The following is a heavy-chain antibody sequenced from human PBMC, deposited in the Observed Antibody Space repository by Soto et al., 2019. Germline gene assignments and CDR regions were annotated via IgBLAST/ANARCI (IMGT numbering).Heavy chain of an antibody. CDR2: ISGSGGST. Sequence: GGSLRLSCAASGFTFSSYAMSWVRQAPGKGLEWVSAISGSGGSTYYADSVKGRFTISRDNSKNTLYLQMNSLRAEDTAVYYCAKGHAPNAYSGSTWFDPWGQGTLVTVSS. J-gene: IGHJ5*02. D-gene: IGHD1-26*01. V-gene: IGHV3-23*01. CDR3: AKGHAPNAYSGSTWFDP. CDR1: GFTFSSYA.